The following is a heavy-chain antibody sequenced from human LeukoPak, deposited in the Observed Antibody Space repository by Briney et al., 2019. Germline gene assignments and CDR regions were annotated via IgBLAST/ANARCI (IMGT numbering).Heavy chain of an antibody. CDR3: ASRTTVSPLYYYGMDV. CDR2: INPSGGST. CDR1: GYTFTSYY. V-gene: IGHV1-46*01. D-gene: IGHD4-17*01. J-gene: IGHJ6*02. Sequence: ASVKVSCKASGYTFTSYYMHWVRQAPGQGLEWMGIINPSGGSTSYAQKFQGRVTMTRDTSKNQFSLKLSSVTAADTAVYYCASRTTVSPLYYYGMDVWGQGTTVTVSS.